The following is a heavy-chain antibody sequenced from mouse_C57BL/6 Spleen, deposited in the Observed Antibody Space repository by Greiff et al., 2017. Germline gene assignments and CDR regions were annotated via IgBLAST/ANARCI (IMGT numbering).Heavy chain of an antibody. CDR3: ARERYYGSSYGYFDV. Sequence: VQLVESGAELARPGASVKMSCKASGYTFTSYTMHWVKQRPGQGLEWIGYINPSSGYTKYNQKFKDKATLTADKSSSTAYMQLSSLTSEDSAVYYCARERYYGSSYGYFDVWGTGTTVTVSS. D-gene: IGHD1-1*01. CDR1: GYTFTSYT. J-gene: IGHJ1*03. CDR2: INPSSGYT. V-gene: IGHV1-4*01.